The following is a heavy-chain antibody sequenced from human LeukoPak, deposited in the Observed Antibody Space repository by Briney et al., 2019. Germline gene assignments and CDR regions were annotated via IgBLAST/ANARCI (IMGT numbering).Heavy chain of an antibody. CDR1: GFAFSSYA. CDR2: IGGSGSGGKT. Sequence: PGGSLRLSCAASGFAFSSYAMSWVRQAPGKGLEWISSIGGSGSGGKTYYADSVKGRFTISRDNSKNTLYLQMNSLRAEDTAVYYCAKDQFPPYSYTIYYYYYGMDVWGQGTTVTVSS. D-gene: IGHD5-18*01. J-gene: IGHJ6*02. CDR3: AKDQFPPYSYTIYYYYYGMDV. V-gene: IGHV3-23*01.